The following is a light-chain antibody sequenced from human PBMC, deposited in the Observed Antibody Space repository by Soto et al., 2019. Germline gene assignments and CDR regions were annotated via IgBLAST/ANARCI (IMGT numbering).Light chain of an antibody. CDR3: QHYGTYPPT. V-gene: IGKV1-5*03. CDR1: QSVSGW. CDR2: KAS. Sequence: DIQMTQSPSTLSASVGDRVTITCRASQSVSGWLAWYQQRPGKAPNLLVSKASSLESGVPSRFSGSGSGTEFPLTISSLQPDEFATYYCQHYGTYPPTFGGGTEVDIK. J-gene: IGKJ4*01.